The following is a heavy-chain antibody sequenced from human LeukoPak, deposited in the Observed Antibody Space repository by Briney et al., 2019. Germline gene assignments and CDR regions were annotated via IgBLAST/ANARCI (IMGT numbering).Heavy chain of an antibody. D-gene: IGHD6-19*01. CDR1: GGSIISNSYY. CDR3: ARVSRDRRQWLGTSPGRCAFDI. V-gene: IGHV4-39*07. Sequence: SETLSLTCTVSGGSIISNSYYWGWIRQPPGKGLEWLGSIYYTGSTYYNASLKSRVTISVDTSKNQFSLKLSSVTAADTAVYYCARVSRDRRQWLGTSPGRCAFDIWGQGTMVTVSS. CDR2: IYYTGST. J-gene: IGHJ3*02.